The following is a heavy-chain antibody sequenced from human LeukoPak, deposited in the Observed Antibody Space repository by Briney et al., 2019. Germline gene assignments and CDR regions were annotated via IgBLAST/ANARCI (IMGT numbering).Heavy chain of an antibody. J-gene: IGHJ4*02. D-gene: IGHD6-13*01. CDR1: GYTFTSYG. CDR3: ARDVYSIAAAGTFDY. V-gene: IGHV1-18*01. CDR2: ISAYNGNT. Sequence: ASVKVSCKASGYTFTSYGISWVRQVPGQGLEWMGWISAYNGNTNYAQKLQGRVTMTTDTSTSTAYMELRSLRSDDTAVYYCARDVYSIAAAGTFDYWGQGTLVTVSS.